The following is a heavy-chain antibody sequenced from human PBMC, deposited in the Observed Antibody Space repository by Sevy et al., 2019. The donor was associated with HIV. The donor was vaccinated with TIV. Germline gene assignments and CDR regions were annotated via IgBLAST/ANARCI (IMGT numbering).Heavy chain of an antibody. Sequence: GGSLRLSCAASGFNLTDYYINWIRQATGKGLEWISYISGGDTTTYYSDSVKGRFTVSRDNAKNSVFLQMISLRAGDTAVYYCAAISGYCRDGTCYAGTSIDQWGEGSLVTVSS. D-gene: IGHD2-15*01. CDR1: GFNLTDYY. J-gene: IGHJ4*02. CDR3: AAISGYCRDGTCYAGTSIDQ. V-gene: IGHV3-11*01. CDR2: ISGGDTTT.